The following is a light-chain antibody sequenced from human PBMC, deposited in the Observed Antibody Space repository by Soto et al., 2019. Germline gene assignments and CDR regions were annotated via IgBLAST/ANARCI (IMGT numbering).Light chain of an antibody. CDR3: QQYGSPWT. Sequence: EIVLTQSPGTLSLSPGERATLSCRASQSVSSSYLAWYQQKPGQAPRLPIYGASSRATGIPDRFSGSGSGTDFTLTISRLEPEDFAVYYCQQYGSPWTFGQGTKVEIK. V-gene: IGKV3-20*01. CDR2: GAS. CDR1: QSVSSSY. J-gene: IGKJ1*01.